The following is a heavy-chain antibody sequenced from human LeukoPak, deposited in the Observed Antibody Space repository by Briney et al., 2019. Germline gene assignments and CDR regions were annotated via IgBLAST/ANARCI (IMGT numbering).Heavy chain of an antibody. CDR1: GDSLNNAY. J-gene: IGHJ3*02. D-gene: IGHD2/OR15-2a*01. Sequence: SETLSLTCTVSGDSLNNAYWSWLRQPPGKGLEWIGYIYDSGTTNYNPSLKSRVTISVDTATNQFSLKLRSVTAADTVVYYCARDFSAAFDIWGQGTMVTVSS. V-gene: IGHV4-59*01. CDR3: ARDFSAAFDI. CDR2: IYDSGTT.